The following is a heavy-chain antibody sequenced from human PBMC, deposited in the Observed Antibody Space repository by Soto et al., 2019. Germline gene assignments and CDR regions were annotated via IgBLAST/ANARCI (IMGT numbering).Heavy chain of an antibody. J-gene: IGHJ6*02. CDR3: ARWHSSSGYYGMDV. Sequence: SETLSLTCTVSGASMNNYYWSWIRQPPGKGLEWIAYIYYSGSTKYNPSFESRVIVSVDTSRNQFSLKLSSLTAADTAVYYCARWHSSSGYYGMDVWGQGTTVTVSS. V-gene: IGHV4-59*01. D-gene: IGHD6-25*01. CDR1: GASMNNYY. CDR2: IYYSGST.